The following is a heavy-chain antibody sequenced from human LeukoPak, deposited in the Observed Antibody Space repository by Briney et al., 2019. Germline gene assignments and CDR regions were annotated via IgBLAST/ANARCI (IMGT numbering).Heavy chain of an antibody. CDR3: ARGLGHSYGNGDY. CDR1: GFTFSSYW. CDR2: IKQDGSEK. V-gene: IGHV3-7*03. D-gene: IGHD5-18*01. Sequence: GGSLRLSCAASGFTFSSYWMSWVRQAPGKGLEWVANIKQDGSEKYYVDSVKGRFTISRDNAKNSLYPQLNSLRAEDTAVYYCARGLGHSYGNGDYWGQGTLVTVSS. J-gene: IGHJ4*02.